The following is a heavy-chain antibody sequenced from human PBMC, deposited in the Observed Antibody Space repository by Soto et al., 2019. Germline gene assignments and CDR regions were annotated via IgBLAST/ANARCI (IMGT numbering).Heavy chain of an antibody. J-gene: IGHJ4*02. CDR1: GGSISSGDYY. D-gene: IGHD5-18*01. V-gene: IGHV4-30-4*01. Sequence: QVQLQESGPGLVKPSQTLSLTCTVSGGSISSGDYYWSWIRQPPGKGLEWIGYIYYSGSTYYNPSLKCRVTTSVDTSRNQFSLKLSAVTAADTAVYYCACNSSGYTFYDYWGQGTLVTVSS. CDR3: ACNSSGYTFYDY. CDR2: IYYSGST.